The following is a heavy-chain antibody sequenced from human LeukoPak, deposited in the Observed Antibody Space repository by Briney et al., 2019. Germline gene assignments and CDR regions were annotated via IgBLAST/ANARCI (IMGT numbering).Heavy chain of an antibody. D-gene: IGHD1-1*01. Sequence: GSLRLSCVVSGFTFTSYGMHWVRQPPGKGLEWIGEINHSGSTNYNPSLKSRVTISVDTSKNQFSLKLSSVTAADTAVYYCARAPYNWNDVSWFDPWGQGTLVTVSS. V-gene: IGHV4-34*01. CDR3: ARAPYNWNDVSWFDP. CDR2: INHSGST. J-gene: IGHJ5*02. CDR1: GFTFTSYG.